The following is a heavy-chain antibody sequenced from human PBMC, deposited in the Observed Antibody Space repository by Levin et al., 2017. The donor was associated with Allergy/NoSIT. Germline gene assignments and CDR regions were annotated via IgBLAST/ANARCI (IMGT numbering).Heavy chain of an antibody. J-gene: IGHJ6*03. CDR3: ARVECHSAQPGYVYYYMDV. D-gene: IGHD3-3*01. Sequence: SCAASGFTFSSYGMQWVRLAPGKGLEWVAVLWYDGSNKHYADSVKGRFTISRDNSKNTLYLQMNSLRPEDKAVYYCARVECHSAQPGYVYYYMDVWGKGTTVTVSS. V-gene: IGHV3-33*01. CDR2: LWYDGSNK. CDR1: GFTFSSYG.